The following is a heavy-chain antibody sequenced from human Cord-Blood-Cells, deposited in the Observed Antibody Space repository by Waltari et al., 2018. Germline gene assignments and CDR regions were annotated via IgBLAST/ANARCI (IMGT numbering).Heavy chain of an antibody. D-gene: IGHD6-19*01. J-gene: IGHJ5*02. CDR1: GYTFTSYG. V-gene: IGHV1-18*01. CDR2: SSAYNGNT. Sequence: VQLVQSGAEVKKPGASVKVSCKASGYTFTSYGISWVRQALGQGLEWMGWSSAYNGNTNYAQTLQGRVTIPTDTSTSTAYVGLRSLRSDDTAVYYWARGFSSGWYWFDPWGQGTLVTVSS. CDR3: ARGFSSGWYWFDP.